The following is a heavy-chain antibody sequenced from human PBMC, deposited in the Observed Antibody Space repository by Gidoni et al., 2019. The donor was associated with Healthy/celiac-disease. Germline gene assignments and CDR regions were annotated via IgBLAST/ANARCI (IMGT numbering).Heavy chain of an antibody. J-gene: IGHJ4*02. CDR1: GFSFCRDA. CDR3: AKGSGSYLGGLYFDY. CDR2: ISGSGGST. Sequence: EVQLLESGGGLVQPGGYLRLSCAASGFSFCRDAMSWVRQAPGKGLEWVAAISGSGGSTYYADSVKGRFTISRDNSKNTLYLQMNSLRAEDTAVYYCAKGSGSYLGGLYFDYWGQGTLVTVSS. V-gene: IGHV3-23*01. D-gene: IGHD1-26*01.